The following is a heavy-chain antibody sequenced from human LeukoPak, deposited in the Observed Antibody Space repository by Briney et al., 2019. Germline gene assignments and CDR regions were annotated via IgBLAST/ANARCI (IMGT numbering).Heavy chain of an antibody. CDR1: GFTFSSYS. CDR3: AKAWGGTSRNYFDS. V-gene: IGHV3-23*01. Sequence: GGSLRLSCAASGFTFSSYSMNWVRQAPGKGLEWISVISGSGASAYYADSVRGRFIISRDNSKNTLILQMSSLRAEDTAIYYCAKAWGGTSRNYFDSWGQGTLVTVSS. J-gene: IGHJ4*02. CDR2: ISGSGASA. D-gene: IGHD1/OR15-1a*01.